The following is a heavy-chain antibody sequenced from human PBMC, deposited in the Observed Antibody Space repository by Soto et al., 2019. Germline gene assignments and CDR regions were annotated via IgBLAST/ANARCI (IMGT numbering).Heavy chain of an antibody. Sequence: QVQVMQSGAEVKKPGDSVKVSCKTSGYIFSDYGINWVRQAPGQGLEWMGWISGYSGNANLAQKFQGRGTQTTDKATRTAYLELRRLRSDDTAVYYCAKRTSGTTWGESDYWGQGTLVTGSS. CDR2: ISGYSGNA. CDR1: GYIFSDYG. V-gene: IGHV1-18*04. D-gene: IGHD4-17*01. J-gene: IGHJ4*02. CDR3: AKRTSGTTWGESDY.